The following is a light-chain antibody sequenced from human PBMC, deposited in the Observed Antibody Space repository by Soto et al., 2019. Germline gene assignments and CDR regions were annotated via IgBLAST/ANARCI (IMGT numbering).Light chain of an antibody. J-gene: IGKJ3*01. V-gene: IGKV3-20*01. CDR3: HQYGSSPQA. CDR2: GAS. CDR1: QSITRGL. Sequence: DIVMTQSPATLSSSPGHRVTLSCSASQSITRGLGAWYQQKPGQAPRLLIYGASSLATGLPTRFSGSGSGTNFTLTISRLEYDDFAVYYCHQYGSSPQAFGRGTKVDIK.